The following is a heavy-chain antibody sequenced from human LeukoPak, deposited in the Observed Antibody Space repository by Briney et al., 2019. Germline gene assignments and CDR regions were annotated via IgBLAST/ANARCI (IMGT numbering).Heavy chain of an antibody. Sequence: GGSLRLSCAASGFSFGNFALHWVRQAPGKGLEWVAVVSYDGSNTYYGDSVKGRFTISRDNSKNGRFLQMTNLRVEDTAVYFCARDRALAVSLSDWGQGTLVTVSS. CDR1: GFSFGNFA. D-gene: IGHD2-15*01. CDR3: ARDRALAVSLSD. V-gene: IGHV3-30*01. J-gene: IGHJ4*02. CDR2: VSYDGSNT.